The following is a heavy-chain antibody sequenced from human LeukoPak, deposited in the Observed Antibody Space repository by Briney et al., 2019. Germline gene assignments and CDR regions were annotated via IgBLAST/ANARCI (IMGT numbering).Heavy chain of an antibody. Sequence: ASVKVSCKASGYTFTSYIMHWVRQAPGQRLEWMGWINGGNGDTKYSQKFQGRVTLTRDTSASTAYMELSSLRSEGTAVYYCTRDSGDLLAHWFFDLWGRGTLVTVS. CDR1: GYTFTSYI. CDR3: TRDSGDLLAHWFFDL. V-gene: IGHV1-3*01. D-gene: IGHD3-10*01. CDR2: INGGNGDT. J-gene: IGHJ2*01.